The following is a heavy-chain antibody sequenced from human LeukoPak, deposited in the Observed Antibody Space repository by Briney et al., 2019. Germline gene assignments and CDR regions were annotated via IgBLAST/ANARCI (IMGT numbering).Heavy chain of an antibody. V-gene: IGHV3-23*01. CDR3: ARLIRPSYYDSSGYYPDAFDI. D-gene: IGHD3-22*01. CDR2: LSGSGGST. CDR1: GFTFSGYA. Sequence: GGSLRLSCAASGFTFSGYAMSWVRQAAGKGLEWVSALSGSGGSTYYADSVKGRFTISRDNAKNSLYLQMNSLRAEDTAVYYCARLIRPSYYDSSGYYPDAFDIWGQGTMVTVSS. J-gene: IGHJ3*02.